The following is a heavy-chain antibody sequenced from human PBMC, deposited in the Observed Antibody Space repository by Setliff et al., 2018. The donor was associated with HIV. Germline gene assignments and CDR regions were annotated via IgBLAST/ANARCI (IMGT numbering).Heavy chain of an antibody. CDR1: GYTFTSYV. V-gene: IGHV1-3*01. J-gene: IGHJ6*03. CDR3: ARGGTNGAPGYYYMDV. CDR2: INAGNGNT. Sequence: ASVKVSCKASGYTFTSYVMHWVRQAPGQRLEWMGWINAGNGNTKYSQKFQGRVTITADGSTSTAYMEVSRLRSEDTAVYYCARGGTNGAPGYYYMDVWGKGTTVTVSS. D-gene: IGHD2-8*01.